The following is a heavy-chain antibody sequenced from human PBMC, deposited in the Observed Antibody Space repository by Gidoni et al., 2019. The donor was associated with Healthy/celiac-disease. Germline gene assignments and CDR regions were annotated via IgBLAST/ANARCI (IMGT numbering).Heavy chain of an antibody. D-gene: IGHD6-19*01. J-gene: IGHJ4*02. CDR3: AKTGSSGWREYYFDY. V-gene: IGHV3-23*01. CDR2: ISGSGGST. CDR1: GFTFSSYA. Sequence: EVQLLESGGGLVQPGGSLRLSCAASGFTFSSYAMSWVRQAPGKGLEGVSGISGSGGSTYYADSVKGRFTISRDNSKNTLYLQMNSLRAEDTAVYYCAKTGSSGWREYYFDYWGQGTLVTVSS.